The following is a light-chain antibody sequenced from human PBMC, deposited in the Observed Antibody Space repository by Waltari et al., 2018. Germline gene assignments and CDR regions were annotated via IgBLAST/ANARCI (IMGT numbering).Light chain of an antibody. V-gene: IGKV4-1*01. CDR2: WAS. CDR3: QQYCTTPT. CDR1: QSVLYRSNNKEY. J-gene: IGKJ1*01. Sequence: DIVMTQFPDSLAVSLGERATIHCKSSQSVLYRSNNKEYLAWYQQKPGQPAKLLIYWASTRESGVPDRFSGSGSGTDFTLTISSLQAEDVAVYYCQQYCTTPTFGQGTRWKSN.